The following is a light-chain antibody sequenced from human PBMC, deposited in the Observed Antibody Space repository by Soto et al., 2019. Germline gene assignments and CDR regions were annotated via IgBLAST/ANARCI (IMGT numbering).Light chain of an antibody. CDR3: SSYAGTNNFVV. V-gene: IGLV2-8*01. Sequence: QSVLTQPPSASGSPGQSVTISCTGTSSDVGGYNYVSWYQQHPGKAPKLMIYDVSKRPSGVPDRFSGSKSGNRASLTVSGLQAEDEADYYCSSYAGTNNFVVFGGGTKLTVL. CDR2: DVS. J-gene: IGLJ2*01. CDR1: SSDVGGYNY.